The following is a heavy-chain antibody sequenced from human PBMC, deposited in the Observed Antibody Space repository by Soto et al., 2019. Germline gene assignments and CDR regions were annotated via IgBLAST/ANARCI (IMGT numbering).Heavy chain of an antibody. D-gene: IGHD3-16*01. J-gene: IGHJ4*02. CDR2: TSNSGST. CDR3: ARGGGSTKVDY. Sequence: QVQLQESGPGLVKPSQTLSLTCTVSGGSITSSGYYWSWIRQHPGEGLEWIGFTSNSGSTSYNPSLKSRVTISVETSAKPFSLNLKSVTATDTAVYYSARGGGSTKVDYWGQGTLVSVSP. V-gene: IGHV4-31*03. CDR1: GGSITSSGYY.